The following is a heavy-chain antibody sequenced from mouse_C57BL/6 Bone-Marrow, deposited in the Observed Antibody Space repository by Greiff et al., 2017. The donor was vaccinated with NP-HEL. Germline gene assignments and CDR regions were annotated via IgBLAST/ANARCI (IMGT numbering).Heavy chain of an antibody. Sequence: QVQLQQPGAELVMPGASVKLSCKASGYTFTSYWMHWVKQRPGQGLEWIGEIDPSDSYTNYNQKFKGKSTLTLDKSSSTAYMQLSSLTSEDSAVYYCAREGFLPFAYWGQGTLVTVSA. V-gene: IGHV1-69*01. J-gene: IGHJ3*01. CDR3: AREGFLPFAY. CDR2: IDPSDSYT. CDR1: GYTFTSYW.